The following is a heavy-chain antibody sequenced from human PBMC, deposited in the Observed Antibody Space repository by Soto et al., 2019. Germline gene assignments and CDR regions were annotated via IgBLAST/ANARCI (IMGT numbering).Heavy chain of an antibody. Sequence: SVSNAWMNWVRQAPGKGLEWVGRIKSKTDGGTTDYAAPVKGRFTISRDDSKNTLYLQMNSLKTEDTAVYYCTTDLGVVATFDYWGQGTLVTGSS. CDR2: IKSKTDGGTT. CDR3: TTDLGVVATFDY. V-gene: IGHV3-15*07. J-gene: IGHJ4*02. CDR1: SVSNAW. D-gene: IGHD2-15*01.